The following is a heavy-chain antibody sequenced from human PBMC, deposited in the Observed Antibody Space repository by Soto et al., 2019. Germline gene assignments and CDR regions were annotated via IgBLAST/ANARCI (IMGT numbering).Heavy chain of an antibody. CDR1: GYTLTELS. D-gene: IGHD4-17*01. J-gene: IGHJ5*02. V-gene: IGHV1-24*01. CDR2: FDPEDGET. CDR3: ATVGDYGVSYPLA. Sequence: ASVNVSCKVSGYTLTELSMHWVRQAPGKGLEWMGGFDPEDGETIYAQKFQGRVTMTEDTSTDTAYMELSSLRSEDTAVYYCATVGDYGVSYPLAWGQGTLVTVSS.